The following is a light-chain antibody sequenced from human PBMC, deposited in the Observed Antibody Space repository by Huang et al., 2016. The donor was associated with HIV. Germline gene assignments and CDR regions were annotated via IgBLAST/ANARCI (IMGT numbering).Light chain of an antibody. Sequence: DIVMTQTPLSLSVTPGQPASISCKSSQSLLHSDGKTYLYWYLQNPGQPPQLLSYEFSNRFSGVPDRFSGSGSGTDFTVKISRVEAEDVGVYYCMHSTQHPYTFGQGTKLEIK. CDR1: QSLLHSDGKTY. CDR2: EFS. J-gene: IGKJ2*01. CDR3: MHSTQHPYT. V-gene: IGKV2D-29*01.